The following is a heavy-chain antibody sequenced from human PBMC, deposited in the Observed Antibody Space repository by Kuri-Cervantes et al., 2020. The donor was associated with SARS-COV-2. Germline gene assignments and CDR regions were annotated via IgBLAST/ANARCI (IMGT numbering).Heavy chain of an antibody. CDR3: AKMEGGFLEWTWIDY. CDR2: IRYDGSNK. J-gene: IGHJ4*02. Sequence: GGSLRLSCAASGFTFSSYGMHWVRQAPGEGLEWVAFIRYDGSNKYYADSVKGRFTISRDNSKNTLYLQMNSLRAEDTAVYYCAKMEGGFLEWTWIDYWGQGTLVTVSS. CDR1: GFTFSSYG. D-gene: IGHD3-3*01. V-gene: IGHV3-30*02.